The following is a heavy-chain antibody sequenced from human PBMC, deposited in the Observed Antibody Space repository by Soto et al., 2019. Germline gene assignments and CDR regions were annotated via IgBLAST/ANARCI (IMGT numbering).Heavy chain of an antibody. D-gene: IGHD2-2*02. CDR2: IYYSGST. CDR3: ARDSYPDCYAMDV. V-gene: IGHV4-31*03. Sequence: LSLTCTVSGGSIGSGGYYWSWVRQRPGKGLEWIGYIYYSGSTYYNPSLKSRLTISIDTSKSQFSLNLSSVTAADTAVYYCARDSYPDCYAMDVWGHGTSVTVSS. CDR1: GGSIGSGGYY. J-gene: IGHJ6*02.